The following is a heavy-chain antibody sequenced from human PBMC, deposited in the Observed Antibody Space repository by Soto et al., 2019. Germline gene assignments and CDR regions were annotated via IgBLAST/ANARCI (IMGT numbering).Heavy chain of an antibody. Sequence: QVQLAQSGAEVKKPGASVTVSCKASGYTFSSYGISWVRQAPGQGLEWVRWISVHNGYTKYATELQGRVTMTTDTSTSTAYMELRSLRSDDSAVYFCARLEHNFGPHDYWGQGTLVTVTS. V-gene: IGHV1-18*01. CDR1: GYTFSSYG. CDR2: ISVHNGYT. J-gene: IGHJ4*02. D-gene: IGHD1-1*01. CDR3: ARLEHNFGPHDY.